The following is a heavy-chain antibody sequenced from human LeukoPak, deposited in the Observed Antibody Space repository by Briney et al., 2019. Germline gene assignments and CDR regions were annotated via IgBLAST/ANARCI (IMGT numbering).Heavy chain of an antibody. CDR1: GFTFSSYW. CDR3: ARGLTRTAICFDS. V-gene: IGHV3-7*01. D-gene: IGHD2-15*01. CDR2: INRDGTET. J-gene: IGHJ4*02. Sequence: GGSLRVSCAASGFTFSSYWMGWVRQAPGKGLEWVADINRDGTETYYMDSVKGRFTISRDNANNSLSLEMNTLRAEDTAIYYCARGLTRTAICFDSWGQGTLVTVSS.